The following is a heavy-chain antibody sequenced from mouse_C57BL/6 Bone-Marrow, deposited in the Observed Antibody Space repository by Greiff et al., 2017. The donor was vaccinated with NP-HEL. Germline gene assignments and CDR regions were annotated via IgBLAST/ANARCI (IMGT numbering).Heavy chain of an antibody. CDR3: ARTGATVGFAY. CDR2: IYPSDSET. CDR1: GYTFPSYW. Sequence: QVQLQQPGAELVRPGSSVKLSCKASGYTFPSYWMDWVKQRPGQGLEWIGNIYPSDSETHYNQKFKDKATLTVDKSSSTAYMQLSSLTSEDSAVYYCARTGATVGFAYWGQGTLVTVSA. V-gene: IGHV1-61*01. D-gene: IGHD1-1*01. J-gene: IGHJ3*01.